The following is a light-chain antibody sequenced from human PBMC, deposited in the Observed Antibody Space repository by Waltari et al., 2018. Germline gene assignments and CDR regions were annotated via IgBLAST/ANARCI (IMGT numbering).Light chain of an antibody. J-gene: IGKJ5*01. Sequence: EVVMTQSPATLSVSPGERATLSCRASQSVASNLAWYQQRRGQAPRLLIYDASTRVTSIPARFSGSGSGTDVTLTISGLQSDDSAVYYCQQYNRWPPITFGQGTRLEVK. CDR2: DAS. CDR3: QQYNRWPPIT. CDR1: QSVASN. V-gene: IGKV3-15*01.